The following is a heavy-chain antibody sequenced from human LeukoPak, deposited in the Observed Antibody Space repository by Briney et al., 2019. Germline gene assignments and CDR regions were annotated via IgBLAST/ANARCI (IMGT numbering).Heavy chain of an antibody. CDR3: ARAANWNDPTSFDY. D-gene: IGHD1-1*01. J-gene: IGHJ4*02. V-gene: IGHV3-74*01. Sequence: GGSLRLSCAASVFTFSSYWMHWVRHAPGKGLVCVSRINSDWSSTSYADSVKGRFTISRDNARNTLYLQMNTLRAEDTAVYYCARAANWNDPTSFDYWGQGTLVTVSS. CDR2: INSDWSST. CDR1: VFTFSSYW.